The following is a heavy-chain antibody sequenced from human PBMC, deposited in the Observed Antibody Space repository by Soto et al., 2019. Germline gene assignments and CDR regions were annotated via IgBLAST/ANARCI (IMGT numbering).Heavy chain of an antibody. J-gene: IGHJ6*02. V-gene: IGHV3-23*01. CDR2: ISGSGGST. D-gene: IGHD7-27*01. CDR3: AKVPLTDHYYYYGMDV. Sequence: GGSLRLSCAASGFTFSSYAMSWVRQAPGKGLEWVSAISGSGGSTYYADSVKGRFTISRDNSKNTLYLQMNSLGAEDTAVYYCAKVPLTDHYYYYGMDVWGQGTTVTVSS. CDR1: GFTFSSYA.